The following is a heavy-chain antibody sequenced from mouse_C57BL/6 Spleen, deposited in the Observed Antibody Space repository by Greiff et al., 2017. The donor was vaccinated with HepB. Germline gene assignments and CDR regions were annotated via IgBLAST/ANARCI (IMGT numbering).Heavy chain of an antibody. D-gene: IGHD1-1*01. CDR1: GYTFTDYY. V-gene: IGHV1-76*01. CDR3: ARGHYDGSSAVGAMDD. Sequence: QVQLQQSGAELVRPGASVKLSCTASGYTFTDYYINWVKQRPGQGLEWIARIYPGSGNTYYNEKFKGKATLTAEKSSSTAYRQLSSLTSEDSAVYVGARGHYDGSSAVGAMDDWGQGTSVTVAS. CDR2: IYPGSGNT. J-gene: IGHJ4*01.